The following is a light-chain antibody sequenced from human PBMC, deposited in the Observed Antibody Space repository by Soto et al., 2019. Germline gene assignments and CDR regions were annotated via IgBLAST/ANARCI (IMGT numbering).Light chain of an antibody. Sequence: ESVLTQSPGNLFLSPGERGTLXCRASQSFSSCSVAWYQPKRCEAPRLLXXGPSSRATGIQERLSGSGSGKDFTLNISRLVPEDFAVYYCKQYGSSHTWTFGQGTKVDIK. CDR3: KQYGSSHTWT. V-gene: IGKV3-20*01. CDR1: QSFSSCS. CDR2: GPS. J-gene: IGKJ1*01.